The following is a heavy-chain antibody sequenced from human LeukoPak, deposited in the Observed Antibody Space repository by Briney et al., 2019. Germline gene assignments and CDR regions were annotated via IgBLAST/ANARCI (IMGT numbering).Heavy chain of an antibody. V-gene: IGHV4-34*01. Sequence: GSLRLSCAASGFTFSSYAMSWVRQPPGKGLEWIGEINHSGSTNYNPSLKSRVTISVDTSKNQFSLKLSSVTAADTAVYYCARRSGGLDYWGQGTLVTVSS. J-gene: IGHJ4*02. CDR2: INHSGST. CDR1: GFTFSSYA. D-gene: IGHD3-10*01. CDR3: ARRSGGLDY.